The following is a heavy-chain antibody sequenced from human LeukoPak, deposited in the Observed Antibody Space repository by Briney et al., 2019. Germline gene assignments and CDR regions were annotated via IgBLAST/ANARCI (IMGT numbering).Heavy chain of an antibody. Sequence: ASVKVSCKASGYTFTGYYMHWVRQAPGQGLEWMGWINPNSGGTNYAQKFQGRVTMTRDTSISTAYMELSRLRSDDTAVYYCARDLSMVRGVPSDAFDIWGQGTMVTVSS. CDR1: GYTFTGYY. V-gene: IGHV1-2*02. J-gene: IGHJ3*02. CDR2: INPNSGGT. CDR3: ARDLSMVRGVPSDAFDI. D-gene: IGHD3-10*01.